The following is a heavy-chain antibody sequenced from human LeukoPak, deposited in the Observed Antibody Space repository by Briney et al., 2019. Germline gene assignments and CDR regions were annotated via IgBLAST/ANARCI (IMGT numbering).Heavy chain of an antibody. CDR2: ISGSGGST. CDR3: AKRPTVTTQDY. V-gene: IGHV3-23*01. Sequence: GGSLRLSCAASGFTFSSYAMSWVRQAPGKGLEWVSAISGSGGSTYYADSEKGRFTVSRDNSKNTLYLQMNSLRAEDTAVYYCAKRPTVTTQDYWGQGTLVTVSS. D-gene: IGHD4-17*01. J-gene: IGHJ4*02. CDR1: GFTFSSYA.